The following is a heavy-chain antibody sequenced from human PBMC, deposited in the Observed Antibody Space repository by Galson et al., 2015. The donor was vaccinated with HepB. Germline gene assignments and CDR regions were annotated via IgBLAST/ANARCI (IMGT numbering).Heavy chain of an antibody. V-gene: IGHV5-10-1*01. CDR2: IDPSDSYT. CDR3: ARGAYVRDGYDQVYYFDY. Sequence: QSGAEVKKPGESLRISCKGSGYSFTSYWISWVRQMPGKGLEWMGRIDPSDSYTNYSPSFQGHVTISADKSISTAYLQWSSLKASDTAMYYCARGAYVRDGYDQVYYFDYWGQGTLVTVSS. CDR1: GYSFTSYW. J-gene: IGHJ4*02. D-gene: IGHD5-24*01.